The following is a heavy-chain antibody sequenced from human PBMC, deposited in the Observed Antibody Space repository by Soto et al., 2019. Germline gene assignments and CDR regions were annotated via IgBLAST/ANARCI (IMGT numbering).Heavy chain of an antibody. CDR2: VYPGDSDT. CDR1: GYSFTSYW. Sequence: PGESLKISCKGSGYSFTSYWIGWVRQMPGKGLEWMGIVYPGDSDTRYSPSFQGQVTISADTSISTAYLQWSGLNASDTAMYYCARQVAAAGSRPFDYWGQGTLVTVSS. CDR3: ARQVAAAGSRPFDY. J-gene: IGHJ4*02. V-gene: IGHV5-51*01. D-gene: IGHD6-13*01.